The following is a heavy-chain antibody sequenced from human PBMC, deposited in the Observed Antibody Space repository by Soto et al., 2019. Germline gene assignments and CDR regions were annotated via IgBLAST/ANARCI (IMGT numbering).Heavy chain of an antibody. J-gene: IGHJ4*02. V-gene: IGHV3-30*18. CDR2: ISYDGSNK. Sequence: QVQLVESGGGVVQPGRSLRLSCAASGFTFSSYGMHWVRQAPGKGLEWVAVISYDGSNKYYADSVKGRFTISRDNYKNMLYLQMNSLRAEDTSVYYCANSRETQADTPWYYFDYWGQGTLVTVSS. CDR1: GFTFSSYG. CDR3: ANSRETQADTPWYYFDY. D-gene: IGHD2-15*01.